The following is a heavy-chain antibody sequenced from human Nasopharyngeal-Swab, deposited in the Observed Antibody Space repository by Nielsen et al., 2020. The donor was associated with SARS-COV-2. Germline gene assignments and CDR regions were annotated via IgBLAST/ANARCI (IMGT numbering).Heavy chain of an antibody. CDR2: ISSSSSYI. CDR1: GFTFSSYS. J-gene: IGHJ4*02. D-gene: IGHD3-16*01. V-gene: IGHV3-21*04. Sequence: GESLKISCAASGFTFSSYSMNWVRQAPGKGLEWVSSISSSSSYIYYADSVKGRFTISRDNAKNSLYLQMNSLRAEDTAVYYCARGTYDYVWGSHRESYFDYWGQGTLVTVSS. CDR3: ARGTYDYVWGSHRESYFDY.